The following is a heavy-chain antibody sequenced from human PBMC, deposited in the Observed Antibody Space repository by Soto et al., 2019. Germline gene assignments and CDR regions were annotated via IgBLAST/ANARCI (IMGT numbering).Heavy chain of an antibody. Sequence: VGSLRLSCAASGFTFSSYEMNWVRQAPGKGLEWVSYISSSGSTIYYADSVKGRFTISRDNAKNSLYLQMNSLRAEDTAVYYCARGIEYYYDSSGYTAWFDPWGQGTLVTVSS. CDR3: ARGIEYYYDSSGYTAWFDP. V-gene: IGHV3-48*03. CDR1: GFTFSSYE. D-gene: IGHD3-22*01. CDR2: ISSSGSTI. J-gene: IGHJ5*02.